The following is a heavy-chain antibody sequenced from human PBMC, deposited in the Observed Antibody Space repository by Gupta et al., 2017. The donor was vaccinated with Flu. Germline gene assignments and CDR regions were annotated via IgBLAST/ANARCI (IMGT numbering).Heavy chain of an antibody. D-gene: IGHD5-24*01. CDR2: INQDGTTK. V-gene: IGHV3-7*01. Sequence: EVQLVESGGGLVQPGGSLRLSCAASGFTFSDSWMNWVRQAPGKGLELVANINQDGTTKNYVDSLKGRFTVSRDNAKRSLYLHMDSLRAEDTAVYFCARNRGWEQFDYWGQGTLVTVSS. CDR1: GFTFSDSW. J-gene: IGHJ4*02. CDR3: ARNRGWEQFDY.